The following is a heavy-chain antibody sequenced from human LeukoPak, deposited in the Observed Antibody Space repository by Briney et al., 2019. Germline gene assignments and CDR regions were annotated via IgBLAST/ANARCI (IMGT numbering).Heavy chain of an antibody. CDR1: GFTFSNAW. J-gene: IGHJ6*02. CDR3: TTDPLYGDSYSYYYYGMDV. V-gene: IGHV3-15*01. Sequence: PGGSLRLSCAASGFTFSNAWMSWVRQAPGKGLEWVGRIKSKTDGGTTDYAAPVKGRFTISRDDSKNTLYLQMNSLKTEDTAVYYRTTDPLYGDSYSYYYYGMDVWGQGTTVTVSS. D-gene: IGHD4-17*01. CDR2: IKSKTDGGTT.